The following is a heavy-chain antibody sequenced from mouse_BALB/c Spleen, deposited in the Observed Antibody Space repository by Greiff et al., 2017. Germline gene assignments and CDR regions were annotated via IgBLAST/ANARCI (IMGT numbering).Heavy chain of an antibody. CDR3: ANAMDY. J-gene: IGHJ4*01. CDR1: GFTFSSYA. CDR2: ISSGGSYT. Sequence: EVMLVESGGGLVTPGGSLKLSCAASGFTFSSYAMSWVRQSPEKRLEWVAEISSGGSYTYYPDTVTGRFTISRDNAKNTLYLEMSSLRSEDTAMYYCANAMDYWGQGTSVTVSS. V-gene: IGHV5-9-4*01.